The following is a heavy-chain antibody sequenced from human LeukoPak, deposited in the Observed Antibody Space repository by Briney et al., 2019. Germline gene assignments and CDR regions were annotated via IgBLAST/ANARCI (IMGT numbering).Heavy chain of an antibody. CDR1: GFTFSSYA. J-gene: IGHJ4*02. CDR2: ISYDGSNK. Sequence: GGSLRLSCAASGFTFSSYAMHWVRQAPGKGLEWVAVISYDGSNKYYADSVKGRFTISRDNSKNTLYLQMNSLRAEDTVVYYCARSSSWSHFDYWGQGTLVTVSS. CDR3: ARSSSWSHFDY. V-gene: IGHV3-30-3*01. D-gene: IGHD6-13*01.